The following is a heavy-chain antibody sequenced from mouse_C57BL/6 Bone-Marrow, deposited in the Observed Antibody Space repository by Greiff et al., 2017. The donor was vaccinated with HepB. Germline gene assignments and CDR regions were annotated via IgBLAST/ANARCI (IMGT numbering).Heavy chain of an antibody. CDR2: IDPSDSET. CDR3: ARWGLLRGYFDY. J-gene: IGHJ2*01. Sequence: QVQLQQPGAELVRPGSSVKLSCKASGYTFTSYWMHWVKQRPIQGLEWIGNIDPSDSETHYNQKFKDKATLTVDKSSSTAYMQLSSLTSEDSAVYYFARWGLLRGYFDYWGQGTTLTVSS. CDR1: GYTFTSYW. D-gene: IGHD1-1*01. V-gene: IGHV1-52*01.